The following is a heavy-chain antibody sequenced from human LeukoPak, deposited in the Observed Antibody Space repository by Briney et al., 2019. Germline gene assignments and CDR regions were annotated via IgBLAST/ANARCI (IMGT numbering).Heavy chain of an antibody. Sequence: GGSLRLSCAASGFTFSSYAMSWVRQAPGKGLEWVSAISGSGTNTYYADSVKGRFTISRDNSKNSLYLQMNSLRAEDTGVYYCAKDSGWIQFIDWGQGTPVTVSS. V-gene: IGHV3-23*01. D-gene: IGHD5-18*01. CDR2: ISGSGTNT. CDR3: AKDSGWIQFID. CDR1: GFTFSSYA. J-gene: IGHJ4*02.